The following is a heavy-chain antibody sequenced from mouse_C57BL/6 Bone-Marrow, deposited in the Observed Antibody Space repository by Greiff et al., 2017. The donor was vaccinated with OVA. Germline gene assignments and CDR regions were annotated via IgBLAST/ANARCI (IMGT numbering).Heavy chain of an antibody. V-gene: IGHV5-6*02. D-gene: IGHD3-3*01. CDR2: ISSGGSYT. CDR1: GFTFSSYG. CDR3: ARRGLRVYYFDY. J-gene: IGHJ2*01. Sequence: EVMLVESGGDLVKPGGSLKLSCAASGFTFSSYGMSWVRQTPDKRLEWVATISSGGSYTYYQDSVKGRFTISRDNAKNTLFLQMTSLRSEDTAMYYCARRGLRVYYFDYWGQGTTLTVSS.